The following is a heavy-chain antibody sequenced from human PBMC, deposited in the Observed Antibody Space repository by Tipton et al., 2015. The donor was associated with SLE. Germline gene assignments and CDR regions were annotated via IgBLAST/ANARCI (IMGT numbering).Heavy chain of an antibody. J-gene: IGHJ5*02. V-gene: IGHV4-34*01. CDR1: GESFNGYF. Sequence: GLVKPSQTLSLTCAVYGESFNGYFWTWIRQPPGKGLEWIGEINHSGSTNYNPSLKSRVTISVDTSKNQFSLKLDSVTAADTAVYYCARGEGYYGSGSYQGWFDPWGQGTLVTVSS. CDR2: INHSGST. D-gene: IGHD3-10*01. CDR3: ARGEGYYGSGSYQGWFDP.